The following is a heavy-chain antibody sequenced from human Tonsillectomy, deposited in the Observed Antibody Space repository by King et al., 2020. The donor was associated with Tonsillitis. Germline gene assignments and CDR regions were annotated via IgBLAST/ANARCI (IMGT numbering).Heavy chain of an antibody. V-gene: IGHV4-34*01. CDR1: GGSFSGYY. CDR2: INHSGGT. Sequence: VQLQQWGAGLLNPSETLSLTCVVYGGSFSGYYWSWIRQPPGKGLEWIGEINHSGGTNYNPSLKSLVTTSIDTSKNQFYLMLRSVTAADTAVFYCARRIRYTGRRAAFDIWGQGTMVTVSS. CDR3: ARRIRYTGRRAAFDI. D-gene: IGHD5-24*01. J-gene: IGHJ3*02.